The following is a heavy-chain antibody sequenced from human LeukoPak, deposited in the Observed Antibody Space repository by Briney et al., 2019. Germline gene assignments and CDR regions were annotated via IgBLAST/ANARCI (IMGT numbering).Heavy chain of an antibody. J-gene: IGHJ4*02. CDR3: ARTLTAPDY. V-gene: IGHV3-33*08. CDR1: GFTFSSYD. Sequence: GGSLRLSCAASGFTFSSYDMQWVRQAPGKGLEWVAVIWYDGSNKNCADSVKGRFTISRDNSKNTLYLQMNSLRAEDTAVYYCARTLTAPDYWGQGTLVTVSS. CDR2: IWYDGSNK.